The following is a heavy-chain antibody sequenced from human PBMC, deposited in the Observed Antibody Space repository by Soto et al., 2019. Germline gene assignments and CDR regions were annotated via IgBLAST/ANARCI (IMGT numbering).Heavy chain of an antibody. V-gene: IGHV5-51*01. CDR1: GYSFTSYW. Sequence: GESLKISCKASGYSFTSYWIGWVRQMPGKGLEWMGIIYPGDSDTRYSPSFQGQVTISADKSLSTAYLQWNSLKASDTAIYYCARRRVLSQSGFDYWGQGSLVTVSS. J-gene: IGHJ4*02. CDR2: IYPGDSDT. CDR3: ARRRVLSQSGFDY.